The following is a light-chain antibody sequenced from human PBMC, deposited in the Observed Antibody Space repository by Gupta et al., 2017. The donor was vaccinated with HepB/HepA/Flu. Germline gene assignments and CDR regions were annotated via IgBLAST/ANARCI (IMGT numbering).Light chain of an antibody. CDR3: QHYNGYSWT. CDR1: QSISNW. V-gene: IGKV1-5*03. J-gene: IGKJ1*01. Sequence: QLTQSPSTLSASVGDRVTITCRASQSISNWLAWYQQKPGKAPNLLIYKASDLQTGVPSRFSGSGSGTEFALTISSLQPDDFATYYCQHYNGYSWTFGQGTKVEIK. CDR2: KAS.